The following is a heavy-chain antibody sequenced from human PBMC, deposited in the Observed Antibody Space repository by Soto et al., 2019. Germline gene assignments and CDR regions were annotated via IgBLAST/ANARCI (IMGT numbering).Heavy chain of an antibody. CDR3: ARVGGFGATTIDY. Sequence: LSLTCTVSGGSISSGDYYWRWIRQPPGKGLEWIGYIYYSGSTYYNPSLKSRVTISVDTSKNQFSLKLSSVTAADTAVYYCARVGGFGATTIDYWGQGTLVTVSX. J-gene: IGHJ4*02. D-gene: IGHD3-10*01. V-gene: IGHV4-30-4*01. CDR1: GGSISSGDYY. CDR2: IYYSGST.